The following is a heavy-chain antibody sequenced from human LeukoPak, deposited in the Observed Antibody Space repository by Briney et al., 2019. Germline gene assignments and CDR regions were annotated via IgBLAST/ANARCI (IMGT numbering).Heavy chain of an antibody. CDR2: IYHVFII. CDR1: GGSISSRNW. Sequence: SETLSLTCAVSGGSISSRNWCTWVRQPPGKGLEWFREIYHVFIIKYIPSLKSRVTISVDKSREQFSLKLSFVTSADSAAYYCVKGGVSDFYYSYGMDVWGQGTTVTVSS. J-gene: IGHJ6*02. CDR3: VKGGVSDFYYSYGMDV. V-gene: IGHV4-4*02. D-gene: IGHD3-3*01.